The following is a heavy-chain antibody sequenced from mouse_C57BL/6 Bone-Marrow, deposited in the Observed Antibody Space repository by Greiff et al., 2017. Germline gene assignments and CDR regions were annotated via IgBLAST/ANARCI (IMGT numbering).Heavy chain of an antibody. CDR2: IYPGSGST. J-gene: IGHJ1*03. CDR3: ARGGLYDGYYWYFDV. CDR1: GYTFTSYW. V-gene: IGHV1-55*01. D-gene: IGHD2-3*01. Sequence: QVQPKQPGAELVKPGASVKMSCKASGYTFTSYWITWVKQRPGQGLEWIGDIYPGSGSTNYNEKFKSKATLTVDTSSSTAYMQLSSLTSEDSAVYYCARGGLYDGYYWYFDVWGTGTTVTVSS.